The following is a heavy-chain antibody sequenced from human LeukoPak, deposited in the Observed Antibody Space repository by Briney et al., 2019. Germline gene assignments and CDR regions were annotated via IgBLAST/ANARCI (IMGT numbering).Heavy chain of an antibody. Sequence: ASVKVSCKASGYTFTGYYMHWVRQAPGQGLEWMGWINPNSGGTNYAQKFQGRVTMTRDTSISTAYMELSRLRSDDTAVYYCARDQGVAARDWFDPWGQGTLVTVSS. D-gene: IGHD6-6*01. V-gene: IGHV1-2*02. J-gene: IGHJ5*02. CDR2: INPNSGGT. CDR3: ARDQGVAARDWFDP. CDR1: GYTFTGYY.